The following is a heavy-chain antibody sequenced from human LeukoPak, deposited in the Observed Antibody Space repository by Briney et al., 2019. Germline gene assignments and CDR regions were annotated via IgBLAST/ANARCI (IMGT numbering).Heavy chain of an antibody. J-gene: IGHJ3*02. CDR3: ARVVSQWLVDAFDI. CDR1: GFTFSSYG. D-gene: IGHD6-19*01. CDR2: IWYDGSNK. Sequence: GGSLRLSCAACGFTFSSYGMHWVRQAPGKGLEWVAVIWYDGSNKYYADSVKGRFTISRDNSKNTLYLQMNSLRAEDTAVYYCARVVSQWLVDAFDIWGQGTMVTVSS. V-gene: IGHV3-33*01.